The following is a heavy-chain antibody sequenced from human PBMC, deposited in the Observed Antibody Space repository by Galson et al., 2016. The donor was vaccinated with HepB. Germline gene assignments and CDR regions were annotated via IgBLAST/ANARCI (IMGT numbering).Heavy chain of an antibody. V-gene: IGHV3-23*01. CDR2: ISGDGAST. CDR3: AKDPCYSSGWGAFES. D-gene: IGHD6-19*01. Sequence: SLRLSCAASGFTFRSYGMSWVRQVPGKGLEWVSTISGDGASTYYADSVKGRFSISRDNSRTTLDLQMHSLRGEDTALYYCAKDPCYSSGWGAFESWGQGTLVTVSS. J-gene: IGHJ4*02. CDR1: GFTFRSYG.